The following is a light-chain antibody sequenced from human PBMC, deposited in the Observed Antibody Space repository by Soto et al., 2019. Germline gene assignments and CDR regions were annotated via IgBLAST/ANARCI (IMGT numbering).Light chain of an antibody. V-gene: IGKV1-9*01. CDR1: QDIPSY. J-gene: IGKJ2*01. CDR2: GAS. Sequence: IQLTQSPSSLSASVGDRVTITCRASQDIPSYLAWYQQKPGKAHNLLIYGASTLQSGGPSRFSGSRSGTDFTLTISSLQAEDFATYYCQQLHSYPYTFGRGTKLEIK. CDR3: QQLHSYPYT.